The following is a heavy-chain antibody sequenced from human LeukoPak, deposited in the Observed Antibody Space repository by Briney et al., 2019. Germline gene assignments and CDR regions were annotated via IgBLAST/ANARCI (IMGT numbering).Heavy chain of an antibody. Sequence: ASVKVSCKASGYTFTSYGISWVRQAPGQGLEWVGWISAYNGNTNYAQKLQGRVTMTTDTSTSTAYMELRSLRSDDTAVYYCARDEGNWNDETFDYWGQGTLVTVSS. V-gene: IGHV1-18*01. J-gene: IGHJ4*02. CDR1: GYTFTSYG. CDR2: ISAYNGNT. D-gene: IGHD1-1*01. CDR3: ARDEGNWNDETFDY.